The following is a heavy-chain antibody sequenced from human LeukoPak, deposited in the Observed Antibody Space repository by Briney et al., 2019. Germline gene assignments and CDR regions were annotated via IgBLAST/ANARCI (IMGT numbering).Heavy chain of an antibody. V-gene: IGHV3-30*01. Sequence: GRSLRLSCAASGFTFSSYAMHWVRQAPGKGLEWVAVISYDGSNKYYADSVKCRFTISRDNSKNTLYLQMNSLRAEDTAVYYCAREVNCGGDCPYYFDYWGQGTLVTVSS. CDR2: ISYDGSNK. D-gene: IGHD2-21*02. J-gene: IGHJ4*02. CDR3: AREVNCGGDCPYYFDY. CDR1: GFTFSSYA.